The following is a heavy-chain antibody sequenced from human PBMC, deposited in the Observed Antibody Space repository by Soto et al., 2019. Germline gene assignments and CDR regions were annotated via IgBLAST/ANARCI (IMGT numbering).Heavy chain of an antibody. CDR2: IFHSGST. V-gene: IGHV4-59*01. Sequence: SETLSLTCNVSGGSISGYYWSWIRQAPGKGLQWIGYIFHSGSTSYNPSLRSRVTISVDTSKNQFSLKVNSVTAADTAVYYCAKVRGYASGWRYFDYWGQGTLVTVSS. J-gene: IGHJ4*02. CDR1: GGSISGYY. D-gene: IGHD5-18*01. CDR3: AKVRGYASGWRYFDY.